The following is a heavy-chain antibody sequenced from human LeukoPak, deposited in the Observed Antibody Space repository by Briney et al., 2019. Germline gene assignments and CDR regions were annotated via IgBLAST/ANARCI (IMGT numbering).Heavy chain of an antibody. CDR1: GGSISSGGYY. D-gene: IGHD6-13*01. CDR3: ARDALAAAGTRGRWFDP. J-gene: IGHJ5*02. Sequence: SETLSLTCTVSGGSISSGGYYWSWIRQHPGKGLEWIGYIYYSGGTYYNPSLKSRVTISVDTSKNQFSLKLSSVTAADTAVYYCARDALAAAGTRGRWFDPWGQGTLVTVSS. V-gene: IGHV4-31*03. CDR2: IYYSGGT.